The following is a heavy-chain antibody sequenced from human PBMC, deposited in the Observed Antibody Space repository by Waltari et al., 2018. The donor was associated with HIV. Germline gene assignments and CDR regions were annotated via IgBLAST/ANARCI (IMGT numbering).Heavy chain of an antibody. J-gene: IGHJ6*02. V-gene: IGHV1-2*02. CDR3: ARDRARTTDYYYYGMDV. Sequence: QVQLVQSGAEVKKPGASVKVSCKDSGYTFTGYYMHLVRQAPGQGLEWMGWINPNSGGTNYAQKFQGRVTMTRDTSISTAYMELSRLRSDDTAVYYCARDRARTTDYYYYGMDVWGQGTTVTVSS. CDR1: GYTFTGYY. CDR2: INPNSGGT. D-gene: IGHD1-7*01.